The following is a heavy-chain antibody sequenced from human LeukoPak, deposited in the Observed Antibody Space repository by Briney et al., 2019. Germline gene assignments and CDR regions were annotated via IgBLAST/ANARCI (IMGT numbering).Heavy chain of an antibody. Sequence: SETLSLTCTVSGGSISNYYWSWIRQPAGKGLEWIGRTYTSGTTNYNPSLKSRVTMSVDTSKSQFSLRLSSVTAADTAVYYCAREIRSDAFDIWGQGTMVTVSS. CDR2: TYTSGTT. CDR3: AREIRSDAFDI. CDR1: GGSISNYY. V-gene: IGHV4-4*07. J-gene: IGHJ3*02. D-gene: IGHD3-3*02.